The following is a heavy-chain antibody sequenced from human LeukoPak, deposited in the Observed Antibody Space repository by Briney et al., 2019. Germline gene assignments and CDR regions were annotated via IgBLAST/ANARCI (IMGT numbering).Heavy chain of an antibody. Sequence: GRSLRLSCVASGFSFDDYAMHWVRQVPGKGLEWVSGIAWNSGTIDYADSVKGRFTISRDNAKNTLYLQMNSLRAEDTAVYYCARVLGSYGDYGSRYYYGMDVWGQGTTVTVSS. J-gene: IGHJ6*02. CDR1: GFSFDDYA. D-gene: IGHD4-17*01. V-gene: IGHV3-9*01. CDR3: ARVLGSYGDYGSRYYYGMDV. CDR2: IAWNSGTI.